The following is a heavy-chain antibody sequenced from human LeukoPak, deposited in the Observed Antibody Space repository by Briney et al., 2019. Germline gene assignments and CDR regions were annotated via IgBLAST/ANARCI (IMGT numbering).Heavy chain of an antibody. Sequence: GGSLRLSCAASGFTFSSYAMSWIRQAPGKGLEWVSYISSSGSTIYYADSVKGRFTISRDNAKNSLYLQMNSLRAEDTAVYYCARGRAAANAFDIWGQGTMVTVSS. J-gene: IGHJ3*02. D-gene: IGHD6-13*01. CDR2: ISSSGSTI. V-gene: IGHV3-11*04. CDR1: GFTFSSYA. CDR3: ARGRAAANAFDI.